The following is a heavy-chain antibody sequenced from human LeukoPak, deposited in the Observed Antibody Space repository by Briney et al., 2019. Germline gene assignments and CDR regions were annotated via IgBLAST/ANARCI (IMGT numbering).Heavy chain of an antibody. Sequence: GGSLRLSCAASGFTFSSYAMSWVRQAPGKGLEWVSPISGSGGSTYYADSGKGRFTISRDNSKNTLYLQMNSLRAEDTAVYYCANVRYCSSTSCPDYWGQGTLVTVSS. CDR1: GFTFSSYA. CDR2: ISGSGGST. CDR3: ANVRYCSSTSCPDY. V-gene: IGHV3-23*01. J-gene: IGHJ4*02. D-gene: IGHD2-2*01.